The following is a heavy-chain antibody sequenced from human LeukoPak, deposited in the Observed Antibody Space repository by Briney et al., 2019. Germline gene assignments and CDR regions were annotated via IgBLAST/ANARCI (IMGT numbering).Heavy chain of an antibody. D-gene: IGHD3-22*01. J-gene: IGHJ4*02. CDR1: GYTFTEYY. CDR3: ARYYDSSGYLYY. CDR2: INPISGGT. Sequence: AAVTVSFKASGYTFTEYYIHWVRQAPGQGREGMGWINPISGGTNSAQKFQGRVTITRDTDISTAFMQLSRLRSDDTAVYYCARYYDSSGYLYYWGQGTLVTVSS. V-gene: IGHV1-2*02.